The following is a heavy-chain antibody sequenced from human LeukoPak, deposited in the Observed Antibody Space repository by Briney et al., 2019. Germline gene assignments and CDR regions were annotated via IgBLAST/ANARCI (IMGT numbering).Heavy chain of an antibody. J-gene: IGHJ4*02. CDR3: ARDLTTVKSSSVSY. CDR1: GFTVSSNY. Sequence: GGSLRLSCAASGFTVSSNYMSWVRQAPGKGLEWVSAISGSGGSTYYADSVKGRFTISRDNSKNTLYLQMNSLRAEDTAVYYCARDLTTVKSSSVSYWGQGTLVTVSS. CDR2: ISGSGGST. V-gene: IGHV3-23*01. D-gene: IGHD4-17*01.